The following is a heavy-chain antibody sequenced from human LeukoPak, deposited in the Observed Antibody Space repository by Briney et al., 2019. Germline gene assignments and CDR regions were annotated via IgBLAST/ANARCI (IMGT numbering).Heavy chain of an antibody. CDR2: ISAYNGNT. CDR1: GYTFTSYG. V-gene: IGHV1-18*01. CDR3: SGSSWYLVPTDY. D-gene: IGHD6-13*01. Sequence: ASVKVSCKASGYTFTSYGISWVRQAPGQGLEWMGWISAYNGNTNYAQKLQGRVTITADKSTSTAYMELSSLRSEDTAVYYCSGSSWYLVPTDYWGQGTLVTVSS. J-gene: IGHJ4*02.